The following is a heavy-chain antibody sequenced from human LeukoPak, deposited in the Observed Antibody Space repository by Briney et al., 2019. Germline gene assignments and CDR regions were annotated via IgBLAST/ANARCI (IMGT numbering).Heavy chain of an antibody. CDR2: IYYSGST. CDR1: GGSISSYY. J-gene: IGHJ6*03. Sequence: SETLSLTCTVSGGSISSYYWSWLRQPPGKGLEWIGYIYYSGSTNYNTSLKSRVTISVDTSKNQFSLKLSSVTAADTAVYYCARLGVLLVPAAMGYYYYYYMDVWGKGTTVTVSS. CDR3: ARLGVLLVPAAMGYYYYYYMDV. V-gene: IGHV4-59*08. D-gene: IGHD2-2*01.